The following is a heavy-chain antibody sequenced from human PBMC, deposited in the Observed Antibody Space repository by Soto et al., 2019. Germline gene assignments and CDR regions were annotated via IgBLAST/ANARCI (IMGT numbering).Heavy chain of an antibody. CDR1: GVSIPSYK. D-gene: IGHD2-15*01. V-gene: IGHV4-59*01. CDR2: MYSSGSS. J-gene: IGHJ4*02. CDR3: AREWSAFDY. Sequence: QVQLQESGPGLVKPSETLSLTCTVSGVSIPSYKWTWIRQAPGKGLEWIAYMYSSGSSSYNPSLKSRATISMDTFRNQYSLQLTSATAADTAVYYCAREWSAFDYWGQGILVTVSS.